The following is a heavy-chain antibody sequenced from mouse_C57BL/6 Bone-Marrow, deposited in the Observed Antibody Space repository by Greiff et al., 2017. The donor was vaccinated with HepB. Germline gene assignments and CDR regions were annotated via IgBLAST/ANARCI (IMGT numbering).Heavy chain of an antibody. CDR1: GFNIKDDY. V-gene: IGHV14-4*01. Sequence: VQLQQSGAELVRPGASVKLSCTASGFNIKDDYMHWVKQRPEQGLEWIGWFDPENGDTEYASKFQGKATITADTSSNTAYLQLSSRTSEDTAVYYCTTGAFYYYGSSYDWYFDVWGTGTTVTVSS. CDR2: FDPENGDT. CDR3: TTGAFYYYGSSYDWYFDV. J-gene: IGHJ1*03. D-gene: IGHD1-1*01.